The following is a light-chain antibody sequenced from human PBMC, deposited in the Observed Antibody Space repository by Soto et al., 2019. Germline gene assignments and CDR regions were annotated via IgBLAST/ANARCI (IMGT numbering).Light chain of an antibody. CDR1: QSVNSNY. Sequence: EIVLTQSPGTLSLSPGEGATLSCRASQSVNSNYLAWYQQRPGQAPRLLIYGASSRATGIPDRFSGGGSVTDFTLTISSLEPADFAVFYWQHYGSSPPLITFVQGTRPEIK. J-gene: IGKJ5*01. V-gene: IGKV3-20*01. CDR3: QHYGSSPPLIT. CDR2: GAS.